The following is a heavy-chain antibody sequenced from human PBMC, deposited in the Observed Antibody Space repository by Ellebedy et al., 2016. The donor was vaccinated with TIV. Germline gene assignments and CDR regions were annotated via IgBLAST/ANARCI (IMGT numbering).Heavy chain of an antibody. D-gene: IGHD3-22*01. Sequence: ASVKVSXKASGYTFTGYYMHWVRQAPGQGLEWMGWINPNSGGTNYAQKFQGWVTMTRDTSISTAYMELSRLRSDDTAVYYCARDSAYYDSSGYYYNYGMDVWGQGTTVTVSS. CDR1: GYTFTGYY. CDR2: INPNSGGT. V-gene: IGHV1-2*04. J-gene: IGHJ6*02. CDR3: ARDSAYYDSSGYYYNYGMDV.